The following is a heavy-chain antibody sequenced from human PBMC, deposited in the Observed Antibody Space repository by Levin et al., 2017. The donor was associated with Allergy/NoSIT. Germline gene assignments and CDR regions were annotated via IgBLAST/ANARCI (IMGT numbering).Heavy chain of an antibody. CDR3: ARARGSRGKYNWNYADAFDI. Sequence: NPGGSLRLSCAVYGGSFSGYYWSWIRQPPGKGLEWIGEINHSGSTNYNPSLKSRVTISVDTSKNQFSLKLSSVTAADTAVYYCARARGSRGKYNWNYADAFDIWGQGTMVTVSS. CDR2: INHSGST. J-gene: IGHJ3*02. D-gene: IGHD1-7*01. CDR1: GGSFSGYY. V-gene: IGHV4-34*01.